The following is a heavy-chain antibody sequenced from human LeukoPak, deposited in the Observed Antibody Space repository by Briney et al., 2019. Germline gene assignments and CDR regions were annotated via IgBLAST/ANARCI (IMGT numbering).Heavy chain of an antibody. CDR2: IRWNGGGI. V-gene: IGHV3-43*02. CDR3: AKDRDYYDSSGLDC. CDR1: GFSFDDNA. J-gene: IGHJ4*02. D-gene: IGHD3-22*01. Sequence: GGSLRLSCSASGFSFDDNAMHWVRQAPGKGLEWLSGIRWNGGGIAYADSVKGRFTISRDNSKNSLYLQMNSLRTEDTALYYCAKDRDYYDSSGLDCWGQGTLVTVSS.